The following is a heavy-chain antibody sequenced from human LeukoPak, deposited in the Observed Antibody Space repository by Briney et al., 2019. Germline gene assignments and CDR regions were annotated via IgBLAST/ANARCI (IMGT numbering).Heavy chain of an antibody. CDR2: INPNSGGT. CDR3: ARDLSDSSGYFSFDY. D-gene: IGHD3-22*01. J-gene: IGHJ4*02. V-gene: IGHV1-2*02. Sequence: ASVKVSCKASGYTFTGYYMHWVRQAPGQGLEWMGWINPNSGGTNCAQKFQGRVTMTRDTSISTAYMELSRLRSDDTAVYYCARDLSDSSGYFSFDYWGQGTLVTVSS. CDR1: GYTFTGYY.